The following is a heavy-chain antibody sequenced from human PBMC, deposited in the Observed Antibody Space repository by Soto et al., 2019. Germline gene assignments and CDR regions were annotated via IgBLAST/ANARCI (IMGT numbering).Heavy chain of an antibody. CDR2: MNPDGTFA. V-gene: IGHV3-74*01. CDR1: GFPFGGHW. D-gene: IGHD3-10*01. CDR3: AKDYSSVPDY. Sequence: QSVGSLRLSCAASGFPFGGHWMYWVRQAPGKGLVWVSRMNPDGTFASYADSVKGRFFTSRDNAKNTLYLQMSSLRDEDTAVYYCAKDYSSVPDYWGQGTLVTVSS. J-gene: IGHJ4*02.